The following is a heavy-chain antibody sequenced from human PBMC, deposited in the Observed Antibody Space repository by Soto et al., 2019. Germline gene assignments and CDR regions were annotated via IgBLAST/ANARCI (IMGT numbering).Heavy chain of an antibody. Sequence: GESLKISCKGSGYSFTSYWIGWVRQMPGKGLEWMGIIYPGDSDTRYSPSFQGQVTISADKSISTAYLQWSSLKASDTAMYYCARTDNWFGEGYPIAMDYYMDVWGKGTTVTVSS. CDR3: ARTDNWFGEGYPIAMDYYMDV. CDR1: GYSFTSYW. CDR2: IYPGDSDT. J-gene: IGHJ6*03. V-gene: IGHV5-51*01. D-gene: IGHD3-10*01.